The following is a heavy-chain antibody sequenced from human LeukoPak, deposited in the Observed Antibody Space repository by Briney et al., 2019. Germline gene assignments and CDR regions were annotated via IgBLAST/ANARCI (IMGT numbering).Heavy chain of an antibody. CDR1: GFTFSSYG. V-gene: IGHV3-33*01. CDR3: ARDIVHCSGGSCYSLGWYFDL. CDR2: IWYDGSNK. Sequence: GGSLRLSCAASGFTFSSYGMHWVRQAPGKGLEGVAVIWYDGSNKYYADSVKGRFTISRDNSKNTLYLQMNSLKAEDTAVYYCARDIVHCSGGSCYSLGWYFDLWSRGTLVTVSS. D-gene: IGHD2-15*01. J-gene: IGHJ2*01.